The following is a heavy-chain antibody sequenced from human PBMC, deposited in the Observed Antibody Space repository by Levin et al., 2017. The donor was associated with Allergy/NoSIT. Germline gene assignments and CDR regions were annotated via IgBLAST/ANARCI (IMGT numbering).Heavy chain of an antibody. CDR3: AKDSSGWELEYFQH. V-gene: IGHV3-23*01. J-gene: IGHJ1*01. D-gene: IGHD6-19*01. Sequence: GGSLRLSCAASGFTFNSYAMSWVRQAPGKGLEWVSAISGSGGSTYYADSVKGRFTISRDNFKNTLYLQMNSLRAEDTAVYYCAKDSSGWELEYFQHWGQGTRVTVSS. CDR1: GFTFNSYA. CDR2: ISGSGGST.